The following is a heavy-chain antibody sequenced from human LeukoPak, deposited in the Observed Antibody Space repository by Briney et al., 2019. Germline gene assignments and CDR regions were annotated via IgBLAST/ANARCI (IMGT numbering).Heavy chain of an antibody. J-gene: IGHJ4*02. Sequence: SETLSLTCTVSGGSISSYYWSWIRQPPGKGLEWIGYIYYSGSTNYNPSLKSRVTISVDTSKNQFSLKLSSVTAADTAVYYCARDPTKYCSSTSCYTTRDYWGQGTLVTVSS. D-gene: IGHD2-2*02. CDR3: ARDPTKYCSSTSCYTTRDY. CDR1: GGSISSYY. V-gene: IGHV4-59*12. CDR2: IYYSGST.